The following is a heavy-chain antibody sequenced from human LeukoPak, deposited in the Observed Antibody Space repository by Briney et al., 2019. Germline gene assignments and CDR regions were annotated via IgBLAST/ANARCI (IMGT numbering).Heavy chain of an antibody. Sequence: PSETLSLTCTVSGGSISSSSYYWGWIRQPPGKGLEWIGSIYYSGSTYYNPSLKSRVTISVDTSKNQFSLKLSSVTAADTAVYYCARHWHQQWLVRTSYYFDYWGQGTLVTVSS. CDR3: ARHWHQQWLVRTSYYFDY. CDR1: GGSISSSSYY. J-gene: IGHJ4*02. D-gene: IGHD6-19*01. CDR2: IYYSGST. V-gene: IGHV4-39*01.